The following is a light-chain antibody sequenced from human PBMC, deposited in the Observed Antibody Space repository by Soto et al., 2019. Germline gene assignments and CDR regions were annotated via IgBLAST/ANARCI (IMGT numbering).Light chain of an antibody. V-gene: IGKV3-20*01. CDR1: QSVSSSY. J-gene: IGKJ1*01. CDR2: GAS. Sequence: EIVLTKAPGTLSLSPGERATLSCRASQSVSSSYLAWYQQKPGQAPRLLIFGASSRATGIPDRFSGSGSGTDFTLTISRLEPEDFAVYYCQQYETFGQGTKVEIK. CDR3: QQYET.